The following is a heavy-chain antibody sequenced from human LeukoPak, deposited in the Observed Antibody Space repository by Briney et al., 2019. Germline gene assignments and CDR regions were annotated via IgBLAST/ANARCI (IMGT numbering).Heavy chain of an antibody. CDR3: AKLEINFYYYMDV. V-gene: IGHV3-30*02. Sequence: PGGSLRLSCAASGFTFSSYGIPFRSYGMHWVRQAPGQGLEWVAFIRSDGRNKYYADSVKGRFTISRDNTKNMLYLQMNSLRAEDTAVYYCAKLEINFYYYMDVWCKGTTVIVSS. CDR2: IRSDGRNK. J-gene: IGHJ6*03. CDR1: GFTFSSYGIPFRSYG. D-gene: IGHD3-16*01.